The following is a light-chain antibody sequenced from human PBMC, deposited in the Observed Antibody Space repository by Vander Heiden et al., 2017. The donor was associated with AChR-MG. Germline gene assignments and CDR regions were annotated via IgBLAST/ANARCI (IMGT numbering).Light chain of an antibody. Sequence: AIRMTQSPSSLSASTGDRVTITCRASQGISSYLAWYQQKPGKAPKLLIYAASTLQSGVPSRFSGSGSGTDFTLTISCLQSEDFATYYCQQYYSDPLRLTFGGGTKVEIK. CDR3: QQYYSDPLRLT. CDR1: QGISSY. CDR2: AAS. J-gene: IGKJ4*01. V-gene: IGKV1-8*01.